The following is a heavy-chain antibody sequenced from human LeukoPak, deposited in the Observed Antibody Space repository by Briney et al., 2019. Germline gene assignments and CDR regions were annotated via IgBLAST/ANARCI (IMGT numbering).Heavy chain of an antibody. Sequence: ASVKVSCKVSGDTLTELSMHWVRQAPGKGLEWMGGFDPEDGETIYAQKFQGRVTTTEDTSTDTAYMELSSLRSEDTAVYYCATDLVGAPTSWGQGTLVTVSS. J-gene: IGHJ4*02. CDR1: GDTLTELS. V-gene: IGHV1-24*01. D-gene: IGHD1-26*01. CDR2: FDPEDGET. CDR3: ATDLVGAPTS.